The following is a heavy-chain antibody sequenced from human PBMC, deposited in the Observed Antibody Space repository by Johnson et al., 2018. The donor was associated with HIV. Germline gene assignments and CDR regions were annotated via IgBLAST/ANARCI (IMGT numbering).Heavy chain of an antibody. CDR1: GFIFSRYW. Sequence: MLLVESGGGLVQPGGSLRVSCAASGFIFSRYWMSWVRQAPGKGLEWVANIKQDGSEKYYVDSVKGRFTISRDNAKNSLYLQMHSLRAEDTAVYYCTGGWYNLSAFDIWGQGTMLTVSS. D-gene: IGHD6-19*01. CDR3: TGGWYNLSAFDI. J-gene: IGHJ3*02. CDR2: IKQDGSEK. V-gene: IGHV3-7*01.